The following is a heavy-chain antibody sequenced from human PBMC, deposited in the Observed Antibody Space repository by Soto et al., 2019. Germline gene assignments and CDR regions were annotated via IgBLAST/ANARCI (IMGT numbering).Heavy chain of an antibody. J-gene: IGHJ4*02. CDR2: ISSSGYSYAT. V-gene: IGHV3-73*01. D-gene: IGHD3-22*01. CDR1: GFSFSNYA. Sequence: LRLSCATSGFSFSNYAMSWVRQAPGKGLEWVAGISSSGYSYATAYAASVKGRFTISRDDSKNTAYLQMNSLKTEDTAVYYCTRHDYYDSSGYDYWGQGTLVTVSS. CDR3: TRHDYYDSSGYDY.